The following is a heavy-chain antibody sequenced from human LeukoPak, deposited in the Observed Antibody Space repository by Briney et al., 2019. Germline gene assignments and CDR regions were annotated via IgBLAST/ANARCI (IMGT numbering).Heavy chain of an antibody. J-gene: IGHJ4*02. V-gene: IGHV3-21*01. CDR2: ISSSSSYI. CDR3: APDPPYSSGWYVVDY. D-gene: IGHD6-19*01. CDR1: GFTFSSYS. Sequence: PGASLRLSCAASGFTFSSYSMNWVRQAPGKGLEWVSSISSSSSYIYYADSVKGRFTISRDNAKNSLYLQMNSLRAEDTAVYYCAPDPPYSSGWYVVDYWGQGTLVIVSS.